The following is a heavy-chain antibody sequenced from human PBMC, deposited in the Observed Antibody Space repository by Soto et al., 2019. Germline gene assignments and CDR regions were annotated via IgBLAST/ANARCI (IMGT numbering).Heavy chain of an antibody. J-gene: IGHJ3*02. CDR2: IYYSGST. CDR3: ARHLEGHDAFDI. Sequence: SETLSLTSTVSGLSISSYYWSWIRQPPGKGLEWIGYIYYSGSTNYNPSPKSRVTISVDTSKSQFSLKLSSVTAADTAVYYCARHLEGHDAFDIWCQRAMLTVS. CDR1: GLSISSYY. V-gene: IGHV4-59*08.